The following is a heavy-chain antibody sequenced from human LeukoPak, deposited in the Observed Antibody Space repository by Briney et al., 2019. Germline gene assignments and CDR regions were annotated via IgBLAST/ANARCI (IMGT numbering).Heavy chain of an antibody. Sequence: GASVKVSCKASGYTFSSYGISWVRQAPGQGLEWMGWISDYNGNTNYAQKVQGRVTMTTDPFTSTAYMELRSLRSGDTAVYYCARDGPDRAAWFDPWGQGTLVTVSS. CDR3: ARDGPDRAAWFDP. CDR1: GYTFSSYG. CDR2: ISDYNGNT. V-gene: IGHV1-18*01. J-gene: IGHJ5*02. D-gene: IGHD3-22*01.